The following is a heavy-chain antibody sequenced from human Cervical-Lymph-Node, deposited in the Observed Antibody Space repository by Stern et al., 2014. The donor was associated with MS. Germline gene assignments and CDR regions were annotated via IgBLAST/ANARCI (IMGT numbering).Heavy chain of an antibody. D-gene: IGHD6-13*01. V-gene: IGHV2-5*02. CDR3: AHRLVGTAAGKQAFDI. Sequence: QITLKESGPTLVKPTQTLTLTCTFSGFSLSTSGVGVGWIRQPPGNALEWLAIIYWDDDKRYSPSLKSMLNITKNTSKSQVVLTMTNMDPVDTATYYCAHRLVGTAAGKQAFDIWGQGTMVTVSS. J-gene: IGHJ3*02. CDR2: IYWDDDK. CDR1: GFSLSTSGVG.